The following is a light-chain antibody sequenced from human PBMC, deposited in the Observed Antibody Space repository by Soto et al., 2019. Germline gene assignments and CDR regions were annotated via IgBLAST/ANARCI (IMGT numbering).Light chain of an antibody. CDR2: YDS. CDR1: NIGSKS. CDR3: KVWDSSSDRDVV. J-gene: IGLJ2*01. V-gene: IGLV3-21*04. Sequence: SYELTQPPAVSVAPGKTARITCGGNNIGSKSVHWYQQKPGQAPVLVIYYDSDRPSGIPERFSGSNSGNTATLTISRVEAGDEAEYYCKVWDSSSDRDVVFGGGTKLTVL.